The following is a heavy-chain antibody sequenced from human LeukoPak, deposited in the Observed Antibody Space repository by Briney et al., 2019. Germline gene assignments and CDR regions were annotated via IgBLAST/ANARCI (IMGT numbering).Heavy chain of an antibody. CDR1: GFTFSSYW. CDR3: ARDKYDFWSGFAYYYGMDV. CDR2: ITSDASTT. Sequence: PGGSLRLSCAASGFTFSSYWMHWVRQAPGKGLVWVSRITSDASTTTYADSVKGRFTISRDNGKNTLYLQMNNLRAEDMAVYYCARDKYDFWSGFAYYYGMDVWGQGTTVTVSS. D-gene: IGHD3-3*01. V-gene: IGHV3-74*01. J-gene: IGHJ6*02.